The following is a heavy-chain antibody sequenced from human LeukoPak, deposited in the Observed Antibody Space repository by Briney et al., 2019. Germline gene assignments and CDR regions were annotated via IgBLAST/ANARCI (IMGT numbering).Heavy chain of an antibody. CDR1: GFTFSSYA. CDR2: ISGSGGST. Sequence: GGSLRLSCAASGFTFSSYAMSWVRQAPGKGLEWVSAISGSGGSTYYADSVKGRFTISRDNSKNTLYLQMNRLRAEDTAVYYCAKDPYYYGSGSYPDYWGQGTLVTVSS. J-gene: IGHJ4*02. V-gene: IGHV3-23*01. CDR3: AKDPYYYGSGSYPDY. D-gene: IGHD3-10*01.